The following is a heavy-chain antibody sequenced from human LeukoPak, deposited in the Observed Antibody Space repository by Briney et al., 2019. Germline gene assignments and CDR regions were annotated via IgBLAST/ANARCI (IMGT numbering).Heavy chain of an antibody. CDR1: GFTFSSFG. D-gene: IGHD6-13*01. J-gene: IGHJ4*02. Sequence: HAGGSLRLSCAASGFTFSSFGMSWVRQAPGKGLEWVSAITGTSGGTYYADSVKGRFTISRDNPKNTLYLQMNTLRAEDTAVYYCAKLRSSSWLDYWGQGTLVTVSS. CDR3: AKLRSSSWLDY. CDR2: ITGTSGGT. V-gene: IGHV3-23*01.